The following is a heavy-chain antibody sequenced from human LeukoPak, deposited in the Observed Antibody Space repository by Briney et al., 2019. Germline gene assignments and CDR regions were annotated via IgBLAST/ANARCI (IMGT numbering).Heavy chain of an antibody. CDR1: GFSVSSNY. Sequence: GSLRLSCAASGFSVSSNYVNWVRQAPGKGLEWVSAIYRGGSTYYADSVRGRFTISRDSSKNTLYLQMNSLRDEDTAVYYCARGSYGSGNYYLGDAFDLWGQGTMATVSS. J-gene: IGHJ3*01. CDR2: IYRGGST. D-gene: IGHD3-10*01. CDR3: ARGSYGSGNYYLGDAFDL. V-gene: IGHV3-53*01.